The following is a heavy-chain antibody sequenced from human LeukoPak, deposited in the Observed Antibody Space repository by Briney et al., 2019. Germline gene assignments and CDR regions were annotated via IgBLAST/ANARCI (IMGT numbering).Heavy chain of an antibody. V-gene: IGHV3-30*04. CDR2: ISYDGSNK. Sequence: SGGSLRLSCAASGFTFSSYVMHWVRQAPGKGLEWVAVISYDGSNKYYADSVKGRFTISRDNSKNTLYLQMNSLRAEDTAVYYCARDRGVGATTAEYFQHWGQGTLVTVSS. D-gene: IGHD1-26*01. CDR1: GFTFSSYV. CDR3: ARDRGVGATTAEYFQH. J-gene: IGHJ1*01.